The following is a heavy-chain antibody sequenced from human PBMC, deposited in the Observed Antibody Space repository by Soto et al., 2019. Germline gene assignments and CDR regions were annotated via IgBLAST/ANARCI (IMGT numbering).Heavy chain of an antibody. CDR3: ARDRFSSGYDYGDY. D-gene: IGHD5-12*01. CDR2: ISYDGSNK. CDR1: GFTFSSYA. J-gene: IGHJ4*02. Sequence: QVQLVESGGGVVQPGRSLRLSCAASGFTFSSYAMHWVRQAPGKGLEWVAVISYDGSNKYYADSVKGRFTISRDNSKNTLYLQMNSLRAEDTAVYYCARDRFSSGYDYGDYWGQGTLVTVSS. V-gene: IGHV3-30-3*01.